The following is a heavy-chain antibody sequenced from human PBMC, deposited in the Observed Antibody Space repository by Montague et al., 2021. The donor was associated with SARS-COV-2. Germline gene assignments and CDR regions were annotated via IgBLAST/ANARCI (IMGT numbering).Heavy chain of an antibody. CDR2: VYTTGST. D-gene: IGHD5-12*01. V-gene: IGHV4-61*02. CDR3: ARAVIYGGYAFAYFDF. CDR1: GGSISSGSYY. J-gene: IGHJ4*02. Sequence: TLSLTCTVSGGSISSGSYYWGWIRQPAGKGLEWIGRVYTTGSTNYNPSLKSRVTISGDTSRNQFSLRLTSVTAADTAMYYCARAVIYGGYAFAYFDFWGQGVLVAVSS.